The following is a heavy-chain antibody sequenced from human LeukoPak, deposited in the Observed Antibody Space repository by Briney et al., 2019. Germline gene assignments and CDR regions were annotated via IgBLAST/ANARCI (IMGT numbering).Heavy chain of an antibody. CDR3: ARAEPYYDFWSGYYSDAFDI. V-gene: IGHV4-34*01. CDR2: INHSGST. J-gene: IGHJ3*02. CDR1: GGSFNGYY. D-gene: IGHD3-3*01. Sequence: SQTLSLTCAVCGGSFNGYYWSWIRQPPGKGLEWIGEINHSGSTNYNPSLKRRGTVSLDTSKTQFSLKLSSVTAADTAVYYCARAEPYYDFWSGYYSDAFDIWGQGTMVTVSS.